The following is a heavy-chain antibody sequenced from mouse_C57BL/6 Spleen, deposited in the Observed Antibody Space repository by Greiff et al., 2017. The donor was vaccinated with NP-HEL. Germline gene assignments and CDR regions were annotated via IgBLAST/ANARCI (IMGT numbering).Heavy chain of an antibody. Sequence: VQLQQSGAELVRPGSSVKMSCKTSGYTFTSYGINWVKQRPGQGLEWIGYIYIGNGYTEYNEKFKGKATLTSDTSSSTAYMQLSSLTSEDSAIYFCARSPLITTVVARADWYFDVWGTGTTVTVSS. J-gene: IGHJ1*03. V-gene: IGHV1-58*01. CDR3: ARSPLITTVVARADWYFDV. D-gene: IGHD1-1*01. CDR1: GYTFTSYG. CDR2: IYIGNGYT.